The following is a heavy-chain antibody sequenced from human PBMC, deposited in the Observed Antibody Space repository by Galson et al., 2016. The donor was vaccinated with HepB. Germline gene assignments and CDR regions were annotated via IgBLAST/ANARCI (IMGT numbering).Heavy chain of an antibody. V-gene: IGHV3-30-3*01. CDR2: ISYDGNNK. D-gene: IGHD2-2*01. J-gene: IGHJ5*02. CDR3: ARGGVRFCSGPSCYAGTVWFDP. Sequence: SLRLSCAASGFTFSSYAMHWVRQAPGKGLEWVAVISYDGNNKYYGDSVKGRFTIPRDNSRSTLPLQMNTLRPEDTAVYYCARGGVRFCSGPSCYAGTVWFDPRGQGTQVTVSS. CDR1: GFTFSSYA.